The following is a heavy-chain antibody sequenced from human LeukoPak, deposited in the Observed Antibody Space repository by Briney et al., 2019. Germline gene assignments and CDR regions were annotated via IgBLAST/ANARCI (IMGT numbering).Heavy chain of an antibody. Sequence: SETLSLTCTVSGGSISSSGYYWGWIRQPPGKGLEWIGSIYYSGSTYYNPSLKSRVTISVDTSKNQFSLKLSSVTATDTAVYYCAAVVAATQSPYFDYWGQGTLVTVSS. CDR3: AAVVAATQSPYFDY. CDR1: GGSISSSGYY. D-gene: IGHD2-15*01. CDR2: IYYSGST. J-gene: IGHJ4*02. V-gene: IGHV4-39*01.